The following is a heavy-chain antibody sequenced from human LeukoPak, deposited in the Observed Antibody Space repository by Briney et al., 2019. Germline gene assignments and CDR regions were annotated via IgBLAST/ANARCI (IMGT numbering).Heavy chain of an antibody. CDR2: ISSSSYI. D-gene: IGHD5-24*01. CDR1: GFTFSSYS. Sequence: GGSLRLSCAASGFTFSSYSMNWVRQAPGKGLEWVSSISSSSYIYYADLVKGRFTISRDNAKNSLYLQMNSLRAEDTAVYYCARASMATIGSWDDYWGQGTLVTVSS. J-gene: IGHJ4*02. V-gene: IGHV3-21*01. CDR3: ARASMATIGSWDDY.